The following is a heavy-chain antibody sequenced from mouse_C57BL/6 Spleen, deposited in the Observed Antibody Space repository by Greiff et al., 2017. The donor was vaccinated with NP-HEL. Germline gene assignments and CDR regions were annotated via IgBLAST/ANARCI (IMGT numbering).Heavy chain of an antibody. Sequence: EVQLQQSGPELVKPGASVKIPCKASGYTFTDYNMDWVKQSHGKSLEWIGDINPNNGGTIYNQKFKGKATLTVDKSSSTAYMELRSLTSEDTAVYYCARLGTTVVATNFDVWGTGTTVTVSS. D-gene: IGHD1-1*01. CDR2: INPNNGGT. CDR3: ARLGTTVVATNFDV. CDR1: GYTFTDYN. J-gene: IGHJ1*03. V-gene: IGHV1-18*01.